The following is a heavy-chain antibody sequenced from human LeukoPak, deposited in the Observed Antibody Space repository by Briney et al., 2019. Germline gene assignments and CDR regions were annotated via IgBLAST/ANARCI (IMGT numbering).Heavy chain of an antibody. CDR3: ARPRGVAVAGTPHSYFDY. D-gene: IGHD6-19*01. J-gene: IGHJ4*02. V-gene: IGHV4-34*01. Sequence: SETLSLTCAVYGGSFSGYYWGWIRQPPGKGLEWIGEINDSGSTNYNPYLKSRVTISVDTSKNQFSLKLSSVTAADTAVYYCARPRGVAVAGTPHSYFDYWGQGTLVTVSS. CDR1: GGSFSGYY. CDR2: INDSGST.